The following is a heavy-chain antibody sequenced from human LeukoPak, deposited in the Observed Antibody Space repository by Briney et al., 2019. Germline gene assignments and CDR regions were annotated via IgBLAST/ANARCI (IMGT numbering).Heavy chain of an antibody. D-gene: IGHD3-9*01. V-gene: IGHV1-69*06. CDR2: NIPIFGTA. J-gene: IGHJ4*02. CDR1: GGTFSSYA. CDR3: ARTKVLRYFDWLIDY. Sequence: SVKVSCKASGGTFSSYAISWVRQAPGQGLEWMGGNIPIFGTANYAQKFQGRVTITADKSTSTAYMELSSLRSEDTAVYYCARTKVLRYFDWLIDYWGQGTLVTVSS.